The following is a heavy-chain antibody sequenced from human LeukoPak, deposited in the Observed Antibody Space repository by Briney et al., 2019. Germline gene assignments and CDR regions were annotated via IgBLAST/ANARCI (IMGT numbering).Heavy chain of an antibody. CDR2: ISAYNGNT. CDR1: GYTFTDYG. Sequence: ASVKVSCKASGYTFTDYGITWVRQAPGQGLEWMGWISAYNGNTNYAQKFQGRVTMTRDMSTSTVYMELSSLRSEDTAVYYCARVSGDYVIWGQGTMVTVSS. V-gene: IGHV1-18*01. D-gene: IGHD4-17*01. J-gene: IGHJ3*02. CDR3: ARVSGDYVI.